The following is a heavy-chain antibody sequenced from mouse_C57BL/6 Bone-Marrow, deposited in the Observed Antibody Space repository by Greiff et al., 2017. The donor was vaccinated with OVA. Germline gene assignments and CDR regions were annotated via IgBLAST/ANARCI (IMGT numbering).Heavy chain of an antibody. CDR3: ARDRSTTVVAFYYYAMDY. V-gene: IGHV5-4*01. Sequence: EVQGVESGGGLVKPGGSLKLSCAASGFTFSSYAMSWVRQTPEKRLEWVATISDGGSYTYYPDNVKGRFTISRDNAKNNLYLQMSHLKSEDTAMYYCARDRSTTVVAFYYYAMDYWGQGTSVTVSS. CDR2: ISDGGSYT. D-gene: IGHD1-1*01. CDR1: GFTFSSYA. J-gene: IGHJ4*01.